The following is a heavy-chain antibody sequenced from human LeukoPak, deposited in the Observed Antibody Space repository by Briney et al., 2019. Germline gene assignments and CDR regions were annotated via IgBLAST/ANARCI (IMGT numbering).Heavy chain of an antibody. CDR2: INHSGST. J-gene: IGHJ4*02. D-gene: IGHD6-13*01. CDR1: GGSISSSSYY. Sequence: PSETLSLTCTVSGGSISSSSYYWGWIRQPPGKGLEWIGEINHSGSTNYNPSLKSRVTISVDTSKNQFSLKLSSVTAADTAVYYCARGQSQLDPFYFDYWGQGTLVTVSS. CDR3: ARGQSQLDPFYFDY. V-gene: IGHV4-39*07.